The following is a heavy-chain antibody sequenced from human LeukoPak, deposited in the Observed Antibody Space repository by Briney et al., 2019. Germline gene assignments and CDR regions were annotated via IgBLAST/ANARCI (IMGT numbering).Heavy chain of an antibody. D-gene: IGHD3-10*01. V-gene: IGHV1-8*01. Sequence: ASVKVSCKASGYTFTTSDINWVRQATGQGLQWMGWMNPNSGNTVYAQEFQGRVTMTRNTPINTAYMELSSLRYEDTGVYYCARGGSRSFDIWGQGTIVTVSS. CDR2: MNPNSGNT. CDR1: GYTFTTSD. CDR3: ARGGSRSFDI. J-gene: IGHJ3*02.